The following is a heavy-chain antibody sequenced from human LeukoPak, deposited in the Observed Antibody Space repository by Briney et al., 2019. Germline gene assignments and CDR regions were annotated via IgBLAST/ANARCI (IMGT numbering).Heavy chain of an antibody. CDR1: GGSISSGDYY. V-gene: IGHV4-30-4*01. Sequence: PSQTLSLTCTVSGGSISSGDYYLGWIRQPPGKGLEWIVYIYYSGSTYYNPSLKSRVTISVDTSKNQFSLKLSSVTAADTAVYYCARLRNRNYYDSSGYGFIGHDYWGQGTLVTVSS. CDR3: ARLRNRNYYDSSGYGFIGHDY. D-gene: IGHD3-22*01. CDR2: IYYSGST. J-gene: IGHJ4*02.